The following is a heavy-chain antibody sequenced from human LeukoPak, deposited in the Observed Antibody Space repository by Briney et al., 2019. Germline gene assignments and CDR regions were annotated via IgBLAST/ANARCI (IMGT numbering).Heavy chain of an antibody. CDR1: GFSFSSYG. V-gene: IGHV3-30*02. CDR3: AKGFCPQP. Sequence: PGGTLTLSCAASGFSFSSYGMHWVRQAPGKGLEWVAFIQYDGSNKYYADSVKGRFTISRDNSKNTLDLQMNSLRAEDTAVYYCAKGFCPQPWRQGTLVTVSS. D-gene: IGHD3-3*01. CDR2: IQYDGSNK. J-gene: IGHJ5*02.